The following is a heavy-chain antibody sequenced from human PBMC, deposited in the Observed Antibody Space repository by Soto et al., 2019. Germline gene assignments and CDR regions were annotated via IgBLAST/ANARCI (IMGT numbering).Heavy chain of an antibody. V-gene: IGHV5-51*01. Sequence: PGESLKISCKGSGYSFTSYWIGWVRQMPGKGLEWMGIIHPGDSDTRYSPSFEGQVTISVDKSVRTASLQWSSLKASDTAMYYCARRSDSSDYYLFFDYWGQGTLVTVSS. CDR3: ARRSDSSDYYLFFDY. CDR2: IHPGDSDT. J-gene: IGHJ4*02. CDR1: GYSFTSYW. D-gene: IGHD3-22*01.